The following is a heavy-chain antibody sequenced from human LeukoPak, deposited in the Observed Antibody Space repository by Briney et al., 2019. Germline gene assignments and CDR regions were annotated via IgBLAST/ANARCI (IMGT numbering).Heavy chain of an antibody. V-gene: IGHV3-23*01. Sequence: PGGSLRLSCAASGFTFSNCAMSWVRQAPGKGLEWVSDISGSGGRTYNADSVKGRFTISRDNSKNTLYLQMNSLRAEDTAVYYCAKHMSGSYLRHAFDIWGQGTMVTVSS. CDR1: GFTFSNCA. CDR2: ISGSGGRT. J-gene: IGHJ3*02. CDR3: AKHMSGSYLRHAFDI. D-gene: IGHD1-26*01.